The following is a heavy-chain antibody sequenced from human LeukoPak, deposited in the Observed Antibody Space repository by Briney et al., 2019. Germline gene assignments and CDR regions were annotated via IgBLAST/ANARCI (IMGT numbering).Heavy chain of an antibody. V-gene: IGHV4-34*01. CDR2: ITHSGSP. CDR1: SGSLSGYY. J-gene: IGHJ2*01. Sequence: SETLSLTCGVSSGSLSGYYWRWIRQPPGGGLEWLGEITHSGSPNYNPSLKSRVTISGDTSKKQFSLNLKSVTAADTGVYYCARGVDLWGRGTPVTVSS. CDR3: ARGVDL.